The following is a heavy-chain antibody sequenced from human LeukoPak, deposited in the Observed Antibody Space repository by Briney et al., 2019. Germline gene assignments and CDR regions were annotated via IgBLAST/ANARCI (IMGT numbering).Heavy chain of an antibody. CDR1: GFRFSSYW. CDR3: ARHRWLQPLDY. D-gene: IGHD5-24*01. Sequence: GGSLRLSCAASGFRFSSYWMSWVRQAPGKGLAWVANINQDGSEKYHVDSVKGRLTISRDNAKNALYLEMNSLRVEDTAVYYCARHRWLQPLDYWGQGTLVTVSS. J-gene: IGHJ4*02. CDR2: INQDGSEK. V-gene: IGHV3-7*02.